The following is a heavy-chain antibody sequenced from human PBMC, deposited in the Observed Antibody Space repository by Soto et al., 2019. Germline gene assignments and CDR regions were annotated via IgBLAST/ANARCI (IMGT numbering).Heavy chain of an antibody. CDR3: AKDRSGYNYDAFDM. CDR1: GFTFSSYG. V-gene: IGHV3-23*01. J-gene: IGHJ3*02. Sequence: DVQLLESGGGLVQPGGSLRLSCAASGFTFSSYGMSWVRQAPGKGLEWVSTSSGSGGGTFYAGSVKGRFTVSRDNSRDILFLQMNSLRAEDRAVYYCAKDRSGYNYDAFDMWGQGTVVTVSS. D-gene: IGHD5-12*01. CDR2: SSGSGGGT.